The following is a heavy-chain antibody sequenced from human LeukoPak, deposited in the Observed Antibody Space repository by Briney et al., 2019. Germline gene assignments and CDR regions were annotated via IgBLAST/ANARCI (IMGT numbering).Heavy chain of an antibody. Sequence: SGGSLRLSCAASGFTFSSYSMNWVRQAPGKGLEWVSYISSSSSTIYYADSVKGRFTISRDNAKNSLYLQTNSLRAEDMALYYCAKDLHPFGPLADAFDIWGQGTMVTVSS. CDR3: AKDLHPFGPLADAFDI. CDR2: ISSSSSTI. J-gene: IGHJ3*02. CDR1: GFTFSSYS. D-gene: IGHD2/OR15-2a*01. V-gene: IGHV3-48*04.